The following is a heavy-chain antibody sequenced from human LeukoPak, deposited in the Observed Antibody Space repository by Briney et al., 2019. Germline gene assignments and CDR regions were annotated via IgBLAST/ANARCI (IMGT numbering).Heavy chain of an antibody. V-gene: IGHV4-59*08. D-gene: IGHD6-19*01. CDR1: GDSISSYY. J-gene: IGHJ3*02. CDR3: AGHGVRGWYEAFDI. Sequence: SETLSLTCTVSGDSISSYYWSWIRQPPGKGLEWIGSIYYSGSTNYNPSLESRVTISVDTSKNQFSLKVSFVTAADTALYYCAGHGVRGWYEAFDIWGQGTMVTVSS. CDR2: IYYSGST.